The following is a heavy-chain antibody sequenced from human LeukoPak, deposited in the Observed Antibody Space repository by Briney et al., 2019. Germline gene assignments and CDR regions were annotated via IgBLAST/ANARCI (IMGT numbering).Heavy chain of an antibody. V-gene: IGHV4-39*01. CDR3: ARQMNTVTADY. Sequence: KTSETLSLTCTVSGGSISSSSYFWGWIRQPPGKGLEWIGSIFYSGSTYYNPSLNSRVTTSIDTSKNQFSLRLSSVTAADTAVYYCARQMNTVTADYWGQGTLVTVSS. CDR2: IFYSGST. CDR1: GGSISSSSYF. D-gene: IGHD4-17*01. J-gene: IGHJ4*02.